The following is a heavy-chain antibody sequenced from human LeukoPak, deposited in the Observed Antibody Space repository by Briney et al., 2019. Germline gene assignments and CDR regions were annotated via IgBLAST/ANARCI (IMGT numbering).Heavy chain of an antibody. D-gene: IGHD6-13*01. J-gene: IGHJ3*02. CDR1: GFTFDDYA. CDR3: AKDMGSIAAGDAFDI. Sequence: QSGGSLRLSCAASGFTFDDYAMHWVRQAPGKGLEWVSGISWNSGSINYADSVKGRFTISRDNAKNSLYLQMNSLRAEDMALYYCAKDMGSIAAGDAFDIWGQGTMVTVSS. CDR2: ISWNSGSI. V-gene: IGHV3-9*03.